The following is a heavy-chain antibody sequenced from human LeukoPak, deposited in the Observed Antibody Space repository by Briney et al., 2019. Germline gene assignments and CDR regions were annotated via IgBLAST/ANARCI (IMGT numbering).Heavy chain of an antibody. V-gene: IGHV1-69*13. Sequence: LVRVSCKASGGTFSSYAISWVRQAPGQGLEWMVGIIPIFGTANYAQKFQGRVTITADESTSTAYMELSSLRSEDTAVYYGARTVVVVPAATYYDYYMDVWGKGTTVTVSS. CDR2: IIPIFGTA. CDR1: GGTFSSYA. D-gene: IGHD2-2*01. CDR3: ARTVVVVPAATYYDYYMDV. J-gene: IGHJ6*03.